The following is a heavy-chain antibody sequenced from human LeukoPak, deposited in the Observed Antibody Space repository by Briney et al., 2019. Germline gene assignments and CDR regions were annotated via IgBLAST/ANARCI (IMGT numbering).Heavy chain of an antibody. Sequence: GGSLRLSCAASGFAFNGHGMNWVRQAPGKGLEWVSYISSSSSNIYSADFVMGRFSISRDNAKNSVYLQMNSLRDEDTAVYYCARGAGGSGYSLPFDYWGQGTLVTVSS. CDR2: ISSSSSNI. V-gene: IGHV3-48*02. J-gene: IGHJ4*02. CDR1: GFAFNGHG. D-gene: IGHD3-22*01. CDR3: ARGAGGSGYSLPFDY.